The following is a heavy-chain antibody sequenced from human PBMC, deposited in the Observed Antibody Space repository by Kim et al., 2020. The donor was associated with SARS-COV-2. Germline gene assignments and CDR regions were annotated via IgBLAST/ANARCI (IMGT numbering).Heavy chain of an antibody. CDR1: GFTFSSYW. CDR3: ARGSVGARQGLFDY. Sequence: GGSLRLSCAASGFTFSSYWMYWVRQVPGKGLVWVSRVNTDGSSRTYADSVKGRFTISRDNAKNTLYLQMSDLRAEDTAVYFCARGSVGARQGLFDYWGRGTLVTVSS. V-gene: IGHV3-74*01. CDR2: VNTDGSSR. J-gene: IGHJ4*02. D-gene: IGHD6-6*01.